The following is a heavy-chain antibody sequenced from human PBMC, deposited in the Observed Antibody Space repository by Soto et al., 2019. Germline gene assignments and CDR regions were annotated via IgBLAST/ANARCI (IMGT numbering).Heavy chain of an antibody. D-gene: IGHD3-10*01. CDR1: GFTFDEFG. CDR3: ARDIRFGEAPRTYGMDV. CDR2: ISSSSSYI. Sequence: GGSLRLSCAASGFTFDEFGMSWVRQVPGKGLEWVSSISSSSSYIYYADSVKGRFTISRDNAKNSLYLQMNSLRAEDTAVYYCARDIRFGEAPRTYGMDVWGQGTTVTVSS. V-gene: IGHV3-21*01. J-gene: IGHJ6*02.